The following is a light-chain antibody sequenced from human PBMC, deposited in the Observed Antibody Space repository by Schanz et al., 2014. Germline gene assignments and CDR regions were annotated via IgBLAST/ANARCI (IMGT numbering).Light chain of an antibody. CDR3: QTWGTGIQV. CDR1: SEHSSYI. Sequence: QLVLTQSSSASASLGSSVKLTCTLSSEHSSYIIAWHQQQPGKAPRYLMKLEGSGNYNKGSGVPDRFSGSSSGADRYLTISNLQFEDEADYYCQTWGTGIQVFGGGTKLTVL. V-gene: IGLV4-60*02. CDR2: LEGSGNY. J-gene: IGLJ3*02.